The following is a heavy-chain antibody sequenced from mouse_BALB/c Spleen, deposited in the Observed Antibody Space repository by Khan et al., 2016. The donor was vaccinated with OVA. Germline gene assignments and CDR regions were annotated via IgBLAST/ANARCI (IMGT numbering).Heavy chain of an antibody. Sequence: EVHLVESGGGLVQPGGSRKLSCAASGFTFTSYGMHWIRQAPEKGLEWVAYISSDSNTIYYADTVKGRFTISRDNPKNTLFLQMTSLRSGDTAMYFCATSYFYGYYFDYWGQGTTLTVSS. CDR3: ATSYFYGYYFDY. CDR2: ISSDSNTI. CDR1: GFTFTSYG. V-gene: IGHV5-17*02. D-gene: IGHD1-1*01. J-gene: IGHJ2*01.